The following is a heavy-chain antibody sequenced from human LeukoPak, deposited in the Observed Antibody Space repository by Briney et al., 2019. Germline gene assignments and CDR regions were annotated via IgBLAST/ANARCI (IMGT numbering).Heavy chain of an antibody. D-gene: IGHD6-13*01. CDR2: IYYSGST. CDR3: ARDCEIAAAGPDHAFDI. J-gene: IGHJ3*02. CDR1: GGSISSYY. Sequence: SETLSLTCTVSGGSISSYYWSWIRQPPGKGLEWIGYIYYSGSTYYNPTLKSRVTISVDTSKNQFSLKLSSVTAADTAVYYCARDCEIAAAGPDHAFDIWGQGTMVTVSS. V-gene: IGHV4-59*12.